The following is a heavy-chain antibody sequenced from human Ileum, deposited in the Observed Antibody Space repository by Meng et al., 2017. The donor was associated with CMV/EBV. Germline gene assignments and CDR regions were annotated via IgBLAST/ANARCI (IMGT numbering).Heavy chain of an antibody. CDR3: AKDLTGYYIGWFDP. CDR1: GFTFSSSG. J-gene: IGHJ5*02. D-gene: IGHD3-9*01. Sequence: ASGFTFSSSGMHWVRQAPGKGLEWVAVISFDGNYKHYGDSVKGRFTISRDNSKNTLYLQMDSLRAEDTALYHCAKDLTGYYIGWFDPWGQGTLVIVSS. CDR2: ISFDGNYK. V-gene: IGHV3-30*18.